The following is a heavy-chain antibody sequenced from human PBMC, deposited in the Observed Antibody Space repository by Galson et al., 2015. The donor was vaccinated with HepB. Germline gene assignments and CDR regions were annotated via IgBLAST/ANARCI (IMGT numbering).Heavy chain of an antibody. CDR2: IYPGDSDT. V-gene: IGHV5-51*03. CDR1: GYSFTSYW. J-gene: IGHJ1*01. D-gene: IGHD3-22*01. CDR3: ARGAYYDSSGYYLAYFQH. Sequence: QSGAEVTKPGESLKISCKGSGYSFTSYWIGWVRQMPGKGLEWMGIIYPGDSDTRYSPSFQGQVTISADKSISTAYLQWSSLKASDTAMYYCARGAYYDSSGYYLAYFQHWGQGTLVTVSS.